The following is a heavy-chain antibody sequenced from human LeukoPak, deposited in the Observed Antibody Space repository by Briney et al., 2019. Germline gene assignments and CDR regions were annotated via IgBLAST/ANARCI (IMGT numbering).Heavy chain of an antibody. V-gene: IGHV3-21*03. D-gene: IGHD3-9*01. CDR1: GFTFSRDS. J-gene: IGHJ4*02. CDR3: TTGNFDWLLTTWYFDY. CDR2: ISSTGSYI. Sequence: GGSLRLSCAASGFTFSRDSMNWVRQAPGKGLEWVSSISSTGSYIYYTDSVKGRFTISRDNAKNSLYLQMNSLKTEDTAVYYCTTGNFDWLLTTWYFDYWGQGTLVTVSS.